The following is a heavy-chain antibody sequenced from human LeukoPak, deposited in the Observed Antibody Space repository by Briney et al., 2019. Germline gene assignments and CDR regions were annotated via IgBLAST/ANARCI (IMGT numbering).Heavy chain of an antibody. CDR2: IYHSGST. CDR3: SSRGMTALTTGTLDP. Sequence: LETLSLTCAVSDGSISSGNWWTWVRQPPGKGLEWIGEIYHSGSTTYSPSLRSRVSIAVDKSRNHFSLKLNSVTAADTAVYYCSSRGMTALTTGTLDPWGQGTLVTVSS. J-gene: IGHJ5*02. D-gene: IGHD4-17*01. CDR1: DGSISSGNW. V-gene: IGHV4-4*02.